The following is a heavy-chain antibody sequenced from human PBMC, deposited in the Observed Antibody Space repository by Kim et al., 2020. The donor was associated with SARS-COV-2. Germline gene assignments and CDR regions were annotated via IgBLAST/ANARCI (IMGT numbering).Heavy chain of an antibody. J-gene: IGHJ6*03. Sequence: GGSLRLSCAASGFTFSSFEMNWVRQAPGKGLEWVSYIGSGGSPIYYADSVKGRFTISRDNAKNSLYLQMNSLRAEDTAVYYCARVDIYYMDVWGKGTTAT. CDR3: ARVDIYYMDV. CDR2: IGSGGSPI. V-gene: IGHV3-48*03. CDR1: GFTFSSFE.